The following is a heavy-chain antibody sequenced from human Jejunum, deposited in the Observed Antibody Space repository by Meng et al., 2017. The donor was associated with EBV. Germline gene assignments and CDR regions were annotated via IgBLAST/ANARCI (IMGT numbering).Heavy chain of an antibody. Sequence: QVQLQESGPGLVQPSGTLSLTCTVSGGSINSKNWWHWVRQAPGKGLEWIGEIDHSGSTHYNPSLKSRVTISLGTSMNQFSLELTSLTAADTAVYYCARDSQYLARGYFDYWSPGAMVTVS. CDR3: ARDSQYLARGYFDY. V-gene: IGHV4-4*02. CDR1: GGSINSKNW. J-gene: IGHJ4*02. D-gene: IGHD2/OR15-2a*01. CDR2: IDHSGST.